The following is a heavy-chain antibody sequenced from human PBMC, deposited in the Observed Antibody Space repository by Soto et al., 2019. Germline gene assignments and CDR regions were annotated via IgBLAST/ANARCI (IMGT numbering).Heavy chain of an antibody. V-gene: IGHV3-23*01. J-gene: IGHJ4*02. CDR1: GFTFSSYA. D-gene: IGHD4-17*01. CDR2: ISGSGGST. Sequence: EVQLLESGGGLVQPGGSLRLSCAASGFTFSSYAMSWVRQAPGKGLEWVPAISGSGGSTYYADSVKGRFTISRDNSKNTLYLQMNSLRAEDTAVYYCAKSLDYGKGYFDYWGQGTLVTVSS. CDR3: AKSLDYGKGYFDY.